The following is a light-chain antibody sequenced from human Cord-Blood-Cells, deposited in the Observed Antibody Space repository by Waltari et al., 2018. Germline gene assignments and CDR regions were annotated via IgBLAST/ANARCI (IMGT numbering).Light chain of an antibody. CDR2: DVS. V-gene: IGLV2-14*01. CDR3: SSYTSSSTLVV. J-gene: IGLJ2*01. CDR1: SSDVGGYNH. Sequence: QSALTQPASVSGSPGQSIPISCTGTSSDVGGYNHVSWYQQHPGKAPKLMIYDVSNRPSGLSNRFSGSKSGNTASLTISGLQAEDEADYYCSSYTSSSTLVVFGGGTKLTVL.